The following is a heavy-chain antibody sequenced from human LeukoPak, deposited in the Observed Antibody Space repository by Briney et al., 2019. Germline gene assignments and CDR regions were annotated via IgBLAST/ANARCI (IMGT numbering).Heavy chain of an antibody. CDR3: ARGGGSSGYDNNDY. CDR2: ISYDGSNK. D-gene: IGHD5-12*01. CDR1: GFTFSSYA. Sequence: GGSLRLSCAASGFTFSSYAMQWVGQAPGKGLDWVAVISYDGSNKYYADSVKRRFTISRDTSKTTLYLQMNSLRAEDTAVYYCARGGGSSGYDNNDYWGQGTLVTVSS. V-gene: IGHV3-30-3*01. J-gene: IGHJ4*02.